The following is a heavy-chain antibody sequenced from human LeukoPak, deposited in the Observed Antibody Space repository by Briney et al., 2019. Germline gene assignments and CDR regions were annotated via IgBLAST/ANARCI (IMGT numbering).Heavy chain of an antibody. J-gene: IGHJ3*02. Sequence: SQTLSLTCAISGDSVSSNSAAWNWIRQSPSRGLEWLGRTHYRSKWFDGYASSVKSRITINPDTSENQFSLHLNSVTPEDTAIYYCARGGGALDIWGQGTLVTVSS. V-gene: IGHV6-1*01. CDR1: GDSVSSNSAA. CDR2: THYRSKWFD. CDR3: ARGGGALDI.